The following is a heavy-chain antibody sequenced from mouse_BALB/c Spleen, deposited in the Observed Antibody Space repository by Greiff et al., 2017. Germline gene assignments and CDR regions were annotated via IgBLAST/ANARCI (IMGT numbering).Heavy chain of an antibody. J-gene: IGHJ4*01. CDR2: IDPANGNT. CDR3: ASYYDYDYAIDY. D-gene: IGHD2-4*01. CDR1: GFNIKDTY. V-gene: IGHV14-3*02. Sequence: DVQLQESGAELVKPGASVKLSCTASGFNIKDTYMHWVKQRPEQGLEWIGRIDPANGNTKYDPKFQGKATITADTSSNTAYLQLSSLTSEDTAVYYCASYYDYDYAIDYWGQGTSVTVSS.